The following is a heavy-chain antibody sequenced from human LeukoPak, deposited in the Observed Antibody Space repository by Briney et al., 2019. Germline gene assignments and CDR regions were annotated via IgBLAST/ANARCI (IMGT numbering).Heavy chain of an antibody. V-gene: IGHV4-61*02. Sequence: PSETLSLTCTVSGGSISNLDYYWTWIRQPAGKRLEWIGRIYTSGGTNYNPSLKSRVTMSVDKSKNQISLNLASLTAADTALYYCAGRGSSSGTFDVWGPGAFVTVSS. CDR2: IYTSGGT. CDR3: AGRGSSSGTFDV. D-gene: IGHD2-2*01. CDR1: GGSISNLDYY. J-gene: IGHJ3*01.